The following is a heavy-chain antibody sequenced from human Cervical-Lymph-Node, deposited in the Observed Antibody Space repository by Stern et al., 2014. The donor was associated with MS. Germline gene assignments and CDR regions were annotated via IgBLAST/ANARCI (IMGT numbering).Heavy chain of an antibody. J-gene: IGHJ5*02. CDR2: IYPGDSDT. CDR1: GYSFTSYW. D-gene: IGHD6-19*01. Sequence: VQLVESGAEVKKPGESLKISCKGSGYSFTSYWIGWVRQMPGKGLEGMGIIYPGDSDTSYSPSFQGQVTISADKSISTAYLQWSSLKASDTAMYYCARGVAVAGTRGWFDPWGQGTLVTVSS. V-gene: IGHV5-51*01. CDR3: ARGVAVAGTRGWFDP.